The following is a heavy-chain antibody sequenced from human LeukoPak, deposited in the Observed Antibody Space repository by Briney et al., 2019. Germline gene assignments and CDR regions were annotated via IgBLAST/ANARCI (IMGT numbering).Heavy chain of an antibody. CDR2: IYYSGGT. CDR1: GGSISSTSYY. Sequence: PSETLSLTCTVSGGSISSTSYYWGWIRQPPGKGLEWIGSIYYSGGTYYNPSLKSRVTISVDTSKNQFSLNLSSVTAADTAVYYCAGRHTVTVDYWGQGTLVTVSS. V-gene: IGHV4-39*01. D-gene: IGHD4-11*01. J-gene: IGHJ4*02. CDR3: AGRHTVTVDY.